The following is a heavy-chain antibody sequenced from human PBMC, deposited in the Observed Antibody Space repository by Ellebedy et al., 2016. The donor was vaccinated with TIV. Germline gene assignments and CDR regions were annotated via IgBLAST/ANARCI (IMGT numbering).Heavy chain of an antibody. Sequence: GESLKISCAASGFIISGYWMSWVRQAPGKGLEWVAHIKEDGSEAYYVDSVKGRFTISRDNAKNSLYLQMSNLRAEDTAVFYCARAGGRHSTGSGFYWGQGTRVTVST. D-gene: IGHD2-2*01. CDR2: IKEDGSEA. CDR3: ARAGGRHSTGSGFY. J-gene: IGHJ4*02. CDR1: GFIISGYW. V-gene: IGHV3-7*03.